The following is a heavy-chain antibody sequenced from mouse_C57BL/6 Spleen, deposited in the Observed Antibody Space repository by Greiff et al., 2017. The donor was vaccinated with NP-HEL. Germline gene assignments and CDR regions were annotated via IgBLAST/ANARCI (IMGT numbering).Heavy chain of an antibody. V-gene: IGHV1-15*01. Sequence: VQLQQSGAELVRPGASVTLSCKASGYTFTDYEMHWVKQTPVHGLEWIGAIDPETGGTAYNQKFKGKAILTADKSSSTAYMELRSLTSEDSAVYYCTSPLYYGSTPFAYWGQGTLVTVSA. J-gene: IGHJ3*01. D-gene: IGHD1-1*01. CDR1: GYTFTDYE. CDR2: IDPETGGT. CDR3: TSPLYYGSTPFAY.